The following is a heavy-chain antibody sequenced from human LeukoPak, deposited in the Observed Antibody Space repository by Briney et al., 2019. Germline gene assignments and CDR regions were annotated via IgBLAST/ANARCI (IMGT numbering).Heavy chain of an antibody. D-gene: IGHD4-17*01. CDR2: IYYSGST. Sequence: SETLSLTCTVSGGSISSSSYYWGWIRQPPGKGLEWIGSIYYSGSTYYNPSLKSRVTISVDTSKNQFSLKLSSVTAADTAVYYCARQAPAIDYGDYLMAYYYYYMGVWGKGTTVTVSS. CDR1: GGSISSSSYY. J-gene: IGHJ6*03. V-gene: IGHV4-39*01. CDR3: ARQAPAIDYGDYLMAYYYYYMGV.